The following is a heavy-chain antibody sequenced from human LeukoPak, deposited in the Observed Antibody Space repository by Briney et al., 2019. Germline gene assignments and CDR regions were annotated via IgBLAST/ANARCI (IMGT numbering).Heavy chain of an antibody. V-gene: IGHV1-2*02. Sequence: GASVKVSCKASGYNFTGYYMHWVRQAPGQGLEWMGWINPNSGGTNYAQKFQGRVTMTRDTSISTAYMELSRLRSDDTAMYYCARGGGPSGYSSAYRFDPWGQGTLVTVSS. CDR2: INPNSGGT. CDR3: ARGGGPSGYSSAYRFDP. D-gene: IGHD5-18*01. CDR1: GYNFTGYY. J-gene: IGHJ5*02.